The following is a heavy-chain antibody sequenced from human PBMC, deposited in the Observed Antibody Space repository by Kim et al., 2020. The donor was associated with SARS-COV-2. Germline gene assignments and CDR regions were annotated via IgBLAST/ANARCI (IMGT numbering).Heavy chain of an antibody. CDR1: GFTFSNYG. D-gene: IGHD6-13*01. V-gene: IGHV3-23*01. CDR3: ANPRQPDY. CDR2: ISGSGDTT. J-gene: IGHJ4*02. Sequence: GGSLRLSCTASGFTFSNYGMSWVRQAPGKGLEWVSGISGSGDTTTYADSVKGRFTVSRDNSKNTLYLQMSSLRAEDTAIYYCANPRQPDYWGQGTLCTVS.